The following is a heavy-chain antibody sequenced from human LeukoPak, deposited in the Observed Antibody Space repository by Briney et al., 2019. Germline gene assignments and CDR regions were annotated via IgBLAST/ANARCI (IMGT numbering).Heavy chain of an antibody. D-gene: IGHD3-22*01. V-gene: IGHV5-51*01. CDR2: IYPGDSDT. Sequence: GESLQISCKGSGYSFTSYWIGWVRQMPGKGLGWMGIIYPGDSDTRYSPSFQGQVTISADKSISTAYLQWSSLKASDTAMYYCARQYYYDSRKNWFDPWGQGTLVTVSS. CDR1: GYSFTSYW. J-gene: IGHJ5*02. CDR3: ARQYYYDSRKNWFDP.